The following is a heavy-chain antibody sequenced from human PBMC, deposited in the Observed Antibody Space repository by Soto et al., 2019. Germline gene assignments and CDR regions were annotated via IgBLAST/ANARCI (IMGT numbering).Heavy chain of an antibody. CDR3: ARDPGGIRLAESTYYLHF. CDR1: GFTFSSYA. D-gene: IGHD1-20*01. J-gene: IGHJ4*02. Sequence: PGGSLRLSCAASGFTFSSYAMHCVRQAPGKGLEWVALISYDGSNKYYADSVKGRFTISRDNSKNTLYLQMNSLRAEDTTVYYCARDPGGIRLAESTYYLHFRGQRTLVT. CDR2: ISYDGSNK. V-gene: IGHV3-30-3*01.